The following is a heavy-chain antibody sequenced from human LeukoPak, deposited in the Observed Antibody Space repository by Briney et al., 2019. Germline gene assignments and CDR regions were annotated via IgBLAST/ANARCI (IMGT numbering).Heavy chain of an antibody. CDR2: ISGSGGST. J-gene: IGHJ6*02. Sequence: GGSLRLSCAASGFTFSSYAMSRVRQAPGKGLEWVTAISGSGGSTYYADSVKGRFTISRDNSKNTLYLQMNSLRAEDTAVYYCAKESLRFYGMDVWGQGTTVTVSS. CDR3: AKESLRFYGMDV. CDR1: GFTFSSYA. V-gene: IGHV3-23*01. D-gene: IGHD4-17*01.